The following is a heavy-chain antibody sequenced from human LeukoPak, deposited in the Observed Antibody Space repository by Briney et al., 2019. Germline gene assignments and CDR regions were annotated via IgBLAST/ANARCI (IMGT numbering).Heavy chain of an antibody. J-gene: IGHJ4*02. CDR2: ISSSSSYI. D-gene: IGHD2-2*01. V-gene: IGHV3-21*01. CDR1: GLTFSSYS. CDR3: ARGDRDLYCSSTSCYPVL. Sequence: GGSLRLSCAASGLTFSSYSMNWVRQAPGKGLEWVSSISSSSSYIYYADSVKGRFTISRDNAKNSLYLQMNSLRAEDTAVYYCARGDRDLYCSSTSCYPVLGGQGTLVTVSS.